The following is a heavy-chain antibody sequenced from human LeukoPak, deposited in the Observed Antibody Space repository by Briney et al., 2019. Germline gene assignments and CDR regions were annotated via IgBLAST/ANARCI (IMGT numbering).Heavy chain of an antibody. V-gene: IGHV3-23*01. CDR3: AKDRIAATGTPEY. Sequence: PGGSLRLSCAASGFTFSSYAMSWVRQAPGKGLEWVSTISGSGGTTYYADSVKGRFTISRDNSKNTLYLQMNSLRAEDTAVYYCAKDRIAATGTPEYWGQGTLVTVSS. J-gene: IGHJ4*02. CDR2: ISGSGGTT. CDR1: GFTFSSYA. D-gene: IGHD6-13*01.